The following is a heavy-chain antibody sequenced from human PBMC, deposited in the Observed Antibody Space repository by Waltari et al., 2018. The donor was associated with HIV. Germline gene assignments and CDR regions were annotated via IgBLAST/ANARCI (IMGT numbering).Heavy chain of an antibody. CDR2: INHSGST. J-gene: IGHJ4*02. CDR1: GRSFSGSY. V-gene: IGHV4-34*01. D-gene: IGHD5-12*01. Sequence: QVPLQQWGAGLLKPSETLSLTCAVYGRSFSGSYWSWIRQPPGKGLEWIGEINHSGSTNYNPSLKSRVTISVDTSKNQFSLKLSSVTAADTAVYYCAKDGYRKFDYWGQGTLVTVSS. CDR3: AKDGYRKFDY.